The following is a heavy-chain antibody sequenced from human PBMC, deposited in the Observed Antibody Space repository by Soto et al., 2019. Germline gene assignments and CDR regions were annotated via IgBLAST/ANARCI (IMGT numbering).Heavy chain of an antibody. V-gene: IGHV3-74*01. J-gene: IGHJ5*02. CDR1: GFTFSKYW. Sequence: EVQLVESGGGLVQPGGSLTLSCAASGFTFSKYWMYWVRQPPGKGLMWVSRINSDGISTNYADSVKGRFTISRDNAKKTLYLQLNSLRVDDTAVYYCARGPPDWLPTPPKTWGQGTLVTVSS. CDR3: ARGPPDWLPTPPKT. D-gene: IGHD3-9*01. CDR2: INSDGIST.